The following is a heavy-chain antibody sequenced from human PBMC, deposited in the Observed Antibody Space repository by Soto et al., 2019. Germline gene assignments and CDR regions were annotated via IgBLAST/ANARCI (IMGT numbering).Heavy chain of an antibody. J-gene: IGHJ5*02. V-gene: IGHV3-23*01. D-gene: IGHD3-10*01. CDR3: AKDPALWFGKWFDP. CDR2: ISGSGGST. Sequence: EVQLLESGGGLVQPGGSLRLSCAASGFTFSSYAMSWVRQAPGKGLEWVSAISGSGGSTYYADSVKGRFTISRDNSKNTLYLQMNRLRAEDTAAYYCAKDPALWFGKWFDPWGQGTLVTVSS. CDR1: GFTFSSYA.